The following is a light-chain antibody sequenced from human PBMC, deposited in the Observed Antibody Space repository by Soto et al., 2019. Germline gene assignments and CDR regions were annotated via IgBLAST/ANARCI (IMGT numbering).Light chain of an antibody. CDR2: EVS. J-gene: IGLJ3*02. V-gene: IGLV2-14*01. CDR1: SSDVGTYNY. Sequence: QSALTQPASVSGSPGQSITISCTGTSSDVGTYNYVSWYQQHPGKPPKLMIYEVSNRPSGVSNRFSGSKSGNTASLTISGLQAEDEADYYCSSYTISSTLVFGGGTQLTVL. CDR3: SSYTISSTLV.